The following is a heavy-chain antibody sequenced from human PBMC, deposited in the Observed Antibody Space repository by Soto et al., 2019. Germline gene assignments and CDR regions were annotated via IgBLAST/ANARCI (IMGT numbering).Heavy chain of an antibody. CDR1: GGSISSSSYY. V-gene: IGHV4-39*01. D-gene: IGHD6-19*01. CDR2: IYYSGST. Sequence: QLQLQESGPGLVKPSETLSLTCTVSGGSISSSSYYWGWIRQPPGKGLGWIGSIYYSGSTYYNPSLKSRLTISVDTSKNQFSLKLSSVTAADTAVYYCARQQQWLVPIPYFDYWGQGTLVTVSS. J-gene: IGHJ4*02. CDR3: ARQQQWLVPIPYFDY.